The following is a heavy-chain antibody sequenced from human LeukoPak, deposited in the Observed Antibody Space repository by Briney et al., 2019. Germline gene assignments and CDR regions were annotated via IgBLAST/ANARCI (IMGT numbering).Heavy chain of an antibody. V-gene: IGHV4-30-4*01. Sequence: SQTLSLTCTVSGGSISSGDYYWSWIRQPPGKGLEWIGYIYYSGSTYYNPSLKSRVTISVDTSKNQFSLKLSSVTAADTAVYYCARDFRPRGATIWMVYYGMDVWGQGTTVTVSS. CDR1: GGSISSGDYY. CDR3: ARDFRPRGATIWMVYYGMDV. D-gene: IGHD5-12*01. J-gene: IGHJ6*02. CDR2: IYYSGST.